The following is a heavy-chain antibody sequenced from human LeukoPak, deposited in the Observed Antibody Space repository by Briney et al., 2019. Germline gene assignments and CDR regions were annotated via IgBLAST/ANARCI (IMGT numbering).Heavy chain of an antibody. D-gene: IGHD4-23*01. V-gene: IGHV4-59*01. CDR2: IYYSGST. CDR1: GGSISSYC. Sequence: SSETLSLTCTVSGGSISSYCWSWIRQPPGKGLEWIGYIYYSGSTNYNPSLKSRVTISVDTSKNQFSLKLSSVTAADTAVYYCARGKRGTVVIDAFDIWGQGTMVTVSS. J-gene: IGHJ3*02. CDR3: ARGKRGTVVIDAFDI.